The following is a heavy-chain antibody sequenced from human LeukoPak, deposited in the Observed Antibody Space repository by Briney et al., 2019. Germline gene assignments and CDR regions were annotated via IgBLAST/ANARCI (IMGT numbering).Heavy chain of an antibody. J-gene: IGHJ4*02. Sequence: QTGGSLRLSCAASGFTFSGSAMHWVRQASGKGLEWVGRIRSKANSYATAYAASVKGRFTISRDNSKNTLYLQMNSLRAEDTAVYYCAKWGCSGGSCYPFDYWGQGTLVTVSS. CDR1: GFTFSGSA. V-gene: IGHV3-73*01. D-gene: IGHD2-15*01. CDR2: IRSKANSYAT. CDR3: AKWGCSGGSCYPFDY.